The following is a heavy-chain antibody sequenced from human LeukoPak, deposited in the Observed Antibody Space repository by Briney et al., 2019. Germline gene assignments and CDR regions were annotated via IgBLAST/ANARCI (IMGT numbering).Heavy chain of an antibody. D-gene: IGHD7-27*01. V-gene: IGHV3-33*01. CDR2: IWNDGSKK. CDR1: GFTFSRHG. Sequence: PGASLRLSCAPSGFTFSRHGMHWVRQAPGKGLEWVAVIWNDGSKKYYADSVKGRFTISRDNSKNTLYLQMNSLRAEDTAVYYCARPGERWDNWYFDLWGRGTLVTVSS. J-gene: IGHJ2*01. CDR3: ARPGERWDNWYFDL.